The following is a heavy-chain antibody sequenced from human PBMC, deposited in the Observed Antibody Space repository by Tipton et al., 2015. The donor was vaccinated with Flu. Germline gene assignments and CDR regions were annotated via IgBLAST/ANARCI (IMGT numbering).Heavy chain of an antibody. CDR3: AREPAPIGSPKSDAFDV. V-gene: IGHV3-30*04. J-gene: IGHJ3*01. D-gene: IGHD3-10*01. CDR2: ISYNGKNI. Sequence: SLRLSCAISGFTFSTYAMHWVRQAPGKGLEWVSFISYNGKNIYYADSVKGRFTISRDDSKNTLALQMNSLRTEATAIYYCAREPAPIGSPKSDAFDVWGQGTKVTVSS. CDR1: GFTFSTYA.